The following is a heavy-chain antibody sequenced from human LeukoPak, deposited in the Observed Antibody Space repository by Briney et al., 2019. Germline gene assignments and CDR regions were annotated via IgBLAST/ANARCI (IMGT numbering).Heavy chain of an antibody. CDR2: IWYDGSNK. Sequence: PGRALRLSCAASGFTFSSYGMHWVRQAPGKGLEWVAVIWYDGSNKYYADSVKGRFTISRDNSENTLYLQMNSLRAEDTAVYYCARDCTNGVCYGTDFDYWGQGTLVTVSS. D-gene: IGHD2-8*01. CDR3: ARDCTNGVCYGTDFDY. J-gene: IGHJ4*02. V-gene: IGHV3-33*01. CDR1: GFTFSSYG.